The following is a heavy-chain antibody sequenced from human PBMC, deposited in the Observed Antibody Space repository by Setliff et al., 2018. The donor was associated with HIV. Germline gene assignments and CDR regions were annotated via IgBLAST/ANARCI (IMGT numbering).Heavy chain of an antibody. CDR3: ARGATYYYDSSGYYSLLADAFDI. Sequence: SVKVSCKASGGTFSSYAISWMRQAPGQGLEWMGGIIPILGIKKYAQKFQGRVTITADKSTSTAYMELSSLRSEDTAVYYCARGATYYYDSSGYYSLLADAFDIWGQGTMVTVSS. CDR1: GGTFSSYA. CDR2: IIPILGIK. D-gene: IGHD3-22*01. J-gene: IGHJ3*02. V-gene: IGHV1-69*10.